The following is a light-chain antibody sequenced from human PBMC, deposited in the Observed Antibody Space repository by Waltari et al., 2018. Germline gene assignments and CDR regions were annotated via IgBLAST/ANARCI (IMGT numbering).Light chain of an antibody. CDR3: QQYYAYPLT. J-gene: IGKJ4*01. V-gene: IGKV1-8*01. Sequence: WRSNQDCGTYLAGYQPTPGKAPRLLLHGASTLQTGVPSRFSGSGSGTDFNITIACLQSEDFVTYFCQQYYAYPLTFGVGTKVEMK. CDR2: GAS. CDR1: QDCGTY.